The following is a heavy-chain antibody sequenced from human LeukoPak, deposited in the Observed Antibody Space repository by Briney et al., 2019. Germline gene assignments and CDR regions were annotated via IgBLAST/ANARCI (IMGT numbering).Heavy chain of an antibody. CDR3: ARHAQYPHGYSYGYDWYFDL. D-gene: IGHD5-18*01. Sequence: NPSETLSLTCTVSGGSISSGGYYWGWIRQPPGKGLEWIGSIYYSGSTYYNPSLKSRVTISVDTSKNQFSLKLSSVTAADTAVYYCARHAQYPHGYSYGYDWYFDLWGRGTLVTVSS. CDR1: GGSISSGGYY. V-gene: IGHV4-39*01. J-gene: IGHJ2*01. CDR2: IYYSGST.